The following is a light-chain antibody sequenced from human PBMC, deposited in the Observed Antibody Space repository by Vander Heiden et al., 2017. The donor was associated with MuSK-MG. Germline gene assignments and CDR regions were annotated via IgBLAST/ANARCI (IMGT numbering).Light chain of an antibody. CDR1: QGISYS. J-gene: IGKJ1*01. V-gene: IGKV1-NL1*01. CDR3: QQYYTTPWT. Sequence: DIQMTQSTSSVSASVGDRVTNTCRASQGISYSLAWYQQRLGKAPKVLLYGASRRQSGVPSRFSGSISGTDYTLTISRLQPEDFASYYCQQYYTTPWTFGPGTKVELK. CDR2: GAS.